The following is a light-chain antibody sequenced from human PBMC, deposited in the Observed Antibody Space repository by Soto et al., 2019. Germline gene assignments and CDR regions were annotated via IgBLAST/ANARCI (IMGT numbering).Light chain of an antibody. CDR2: AAS. V-gene: IGKV3-20*01. J-gene: IGKJ1*01. CDR1: QSIITNY. Sequence: EIVLTQSQGTLSLSPGERATLSCRAIQSIITNYLAWYRQKPGQAPRLLIYAASSRATGIPDRFTGSGSGTEFTLTISSLQSEDFAVYYCQQYNNWPTWTFGQGTKVDIK. CDR3: QQYNNWPTWT.